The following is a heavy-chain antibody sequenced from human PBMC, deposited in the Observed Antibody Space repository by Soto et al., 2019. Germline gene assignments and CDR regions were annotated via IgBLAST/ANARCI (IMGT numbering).Heavy chain of an antibody. CDR1: GGSFSGYY. CDR3: ASSGYDSSGYYSRPFDY. V-gene: IGHV4-34*01. D-gene: IGHD3-22*01. Sequence: SETLSLTCAVYGGSFSGYYWSWIRQPPGKGLEWIGEINHSGSTNYNPSLKGRVTISVDTSKNQFSLKLSSVTAADTAVYYCASSGYDSSGYYSRPFDYWGQGTLVTVSS. CDR2: INHSGST. J-gene: IGHJ4*02.